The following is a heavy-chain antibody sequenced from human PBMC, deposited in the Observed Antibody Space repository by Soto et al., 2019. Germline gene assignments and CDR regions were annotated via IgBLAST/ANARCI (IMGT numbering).Heavy chain of an antibody. D-gene: IGHD2-15*01. CDR3: AKEGQAHCSGGSCFSGWFDA. V-gene: IGHV3-30*18. Sequence: QVQLAESGGGVVQPGKSLRLSCVASGFSFRTYAMHWVRQAPGQGLEWVAFTSYEGSKKDYAASVKGRFTVSRGNFSNILYLEMNSLRPEDPAVYYCAKEGQAHCSGGSCFSGWFDAWGHGTQVTFSS. J-gene: IGHJ5*01. CDR1: GFSFRTYA. CDR2: TSYEGSKK.